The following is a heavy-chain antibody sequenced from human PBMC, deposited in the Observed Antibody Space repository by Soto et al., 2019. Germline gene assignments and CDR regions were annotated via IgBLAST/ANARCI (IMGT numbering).Heavy chain of an antibody. V-gene: IGHV4-31*03. CDR1: GGSIRSGGYY. Sequence: SETLSLTCTVSGGSIRSGGYYWSWVRQNPRRGLDCIWNIYYSGTTYYNPSLKSRLTISVDTSKNQFSLNLSSVTAADTAVYYCARDRLMATAGTARHYFGLDVWGQGTTVTVSS. D-gene: IGHD5-18*01. CDR3: ARDRLMATAGTARHYFGLDV. J-gene: IGHJ6*02. CDR2: IYYSGTT.